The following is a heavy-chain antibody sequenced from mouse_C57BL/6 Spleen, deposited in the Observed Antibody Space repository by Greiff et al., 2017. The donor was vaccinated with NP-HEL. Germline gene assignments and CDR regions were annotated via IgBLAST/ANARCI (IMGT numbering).Heavy chain of an antibody. V-gene: IGHV1-50*01. D-gene: IGHD1-1*01. Sequence: VQLQQPGAELVKPGASVKLSCKASGYTFTSYWMQWVKQRPGQGLEWIGEIDPSDSYTNYNQKFKGKATLTVDTSSSTAYMQLSSLTSEDSAVYYCARRHYYGSSLDYWGQGTTLTVSS. CDR2: IDPSDSYT. CDR1: GYTFTSYW. CDR3: ARRHYYGSSLDY. J-gene: IGHJ2*01.